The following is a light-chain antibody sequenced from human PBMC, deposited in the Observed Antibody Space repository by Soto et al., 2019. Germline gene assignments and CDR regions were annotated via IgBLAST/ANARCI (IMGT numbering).Light chain of an antibody. CDR1: SSDVGGFNY. CDR2: EVS. V-gene: IGLV2-14*01. CDR3: SSYTSSSTYV. J-gene: IGLJ1*01. Sequence: QSALTQPASVSGSLGQSITISCTGTSSDVGGFNYVSWYQQHPGKAPKLMIYEVSNWPSGVSNRFSGSKSGNTASLTISGLQAEDEADYYCSSYTSSSTYVFGSGTKVTVL.